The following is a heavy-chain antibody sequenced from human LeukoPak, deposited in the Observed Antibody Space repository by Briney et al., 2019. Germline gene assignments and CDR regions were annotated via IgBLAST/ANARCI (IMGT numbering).Heavy chain of an antibody. D-gene: IGHD2-2*01. J-gene: IGHJ4*02. V-gene: IGHV3-30*02. Sequence: GGSLRLSCAASGFSFNTYDMHWVRQATGKGLEWVTFMQYDGSEEYYADSVKGRFTISRDNSKNTLYLQMDSLRGEDTAVYYCAGKAAAYYFVYWGQGTLVTVSS. CDR2: MQYDGSEE. CDR1: GFSFNTYD. CDR3: AGKAAAYYFVY.